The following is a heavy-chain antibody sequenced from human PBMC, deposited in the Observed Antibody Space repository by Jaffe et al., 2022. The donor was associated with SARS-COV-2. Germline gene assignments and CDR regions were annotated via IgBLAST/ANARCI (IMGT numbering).Heavy chain of an antibody. Sequence: QVQLQESGPGLVKPSETLSLTCSVSGYSITSGYFWGWIRQSPGEGLEWIGSTYYSGNALYNPSLRSRVTVSSDTSKNQFSLKMNSVTAADTAMYYCVRGDKQTAMVTFDYWGQGALVTVSS. J-gene: IGHJ4*02. CDR2: TYYSGNA. CDR3: VRGDKQTAMVTFDY. D-gene: IGHD5-18*01. V-gene: IGHV4-38-2*02. CDR1: GYSITSGYF.